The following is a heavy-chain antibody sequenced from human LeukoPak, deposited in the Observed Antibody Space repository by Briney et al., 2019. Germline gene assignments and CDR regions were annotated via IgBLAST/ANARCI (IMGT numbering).Heavy chain of an antibody. CDR2: IKQDGSEK. V-gene: IGHV3-7*01. D-gene: IGHD3-22*01. CDR3: ARGDYYDSSGFYHDAFDI. J-gene: IGHJ3*02. CDR1: GFTFSDYW. Sequence: GGSLRLSWAASGFTFSDYWMSWVRQAAGKGLEWEANIKQDGSEKYYVDSVKGRFTISRDNAKNSLYLQMNSLRAEDTAVYYCARGDYYDSSGFYHDAFDIWGQGTMVTVSS.